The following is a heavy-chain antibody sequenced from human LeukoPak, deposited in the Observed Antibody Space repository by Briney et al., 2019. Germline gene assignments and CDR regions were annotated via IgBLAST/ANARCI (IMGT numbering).Heavy chain of an antibody. CDR2: IYHSGST. D-gene: IGHD1-1*01. Sequence: PSRTLSLTCTVSGGSISSGGYYWSWIRQPPGKGLEWIGYIYHSGSTYYNPSLKSRVTISVDRSKNQFSLKLSSVTAADTAVYYCARVLRGTTGTTEGSFDYWGQGTLVTVSS. CDR3: ARVLRGTTGTTEGSFDY. V-gene: IGHV4-30-2*01. J-gene: IGHJ4*02. CDR1: GGSISSGGYY.